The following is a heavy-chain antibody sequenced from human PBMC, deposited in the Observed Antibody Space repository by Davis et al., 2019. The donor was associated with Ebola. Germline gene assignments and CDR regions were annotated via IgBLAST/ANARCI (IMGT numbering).Heavy chain of an antibody. CDR3: ARDYYDSSGFLWYFDL. Sequence: SETLSLTCAVSGDSISSRNWWSWVRQSPGKGLEWIGEIYHSGATNYNPSLKSRVAISVDKSKNQFSLNLNSVTAADAGVYYCARDYYDSSGFLWYFDLWGRGTLVAVSS. J-gene: IGHJ2*01. CDR2: IYHSGAT. D-gene: IGHD3-22*01. V-gene: IGHV4-4*02. CDR1: GDSISSRNW.